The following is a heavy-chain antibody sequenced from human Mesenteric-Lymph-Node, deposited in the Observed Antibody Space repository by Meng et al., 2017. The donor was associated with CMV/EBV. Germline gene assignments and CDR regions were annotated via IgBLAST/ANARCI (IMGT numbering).Heavy chain of an antibody. D-gene: IGHD6-13*01. CDR1: GFSLSTSGVG. V-gene: IGHV2-5*02. J-gene: IGHJ4*02. CDR2: IYWDDDK. Sequence: QIPLKDSCPTLVKPTQTLTLTCTFSGFSLSTSGVGVGWIRQPPGKALEWLALIYWDDDKRYSPSLKSRLTITKDTSKNQVVLTMTNMDPVDTATYYCAHSSGIAAAGPFYFDYWGQGTLVTVSS. CDR3: AHSSGIAAAGPFYFDY.